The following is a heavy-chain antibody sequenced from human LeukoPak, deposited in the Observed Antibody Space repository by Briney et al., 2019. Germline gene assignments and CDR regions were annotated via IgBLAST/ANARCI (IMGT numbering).Heavy chain of an antibody. CDR1: AYSISSAYY. J-gene: IGHJ4*02. V-gene: IGHV4-38-2*02. Sequence: SETLSLTCTVSAYSISSAYYWGWIRQPPGKGLEWIGSIYHSGSTYYNPSLKSRVTISVDTSKNQFSLKLSSVTAADTAVYYCATSGLVVVAATPFRFDYWGQGTLVTVSS. D-gene: IGHD2-15*01. CDR2: IYHSGST. CDR3: ATSGLVVVAATPFRFDY.